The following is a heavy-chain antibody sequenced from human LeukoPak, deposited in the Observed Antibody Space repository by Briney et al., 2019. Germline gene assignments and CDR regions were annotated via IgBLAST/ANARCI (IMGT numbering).Heavy chain of an antibody. Sequence: SETLSLTCTVSGGSISSGGYYWSWIRQHSGKGLEWIGYIYYSGSTYYNPSLKSRVTISVDTSKNQFSLKLSSVTAADTAVYYCARERVIAVAGRVEYYYGMDVWGQGTTVTVSS. D-gene: IGHD6-19*01. CDR2: IYYSGST. J-gene: IGHJ6*02. CDR1: GGSISSGGYY. V-gene: IGHV4-31*03. CDR3: ARERVIAVAGRVEYYYGMDV.